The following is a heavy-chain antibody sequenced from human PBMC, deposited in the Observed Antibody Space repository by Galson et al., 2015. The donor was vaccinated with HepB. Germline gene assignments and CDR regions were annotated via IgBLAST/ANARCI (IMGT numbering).Heavy chain of an antibody. D-gene: IGHD3-9*01. Sequence: SVKVSCKASGYTFTSYGISWVRQAPGQGLEWMGWISAYNGNINYAQKFQGRATMTTDTSTSTAYMELRSLRSDDTAVYYCAKRRRGGGSSILRYFYGMDVWGQGSTVTVSS. J-gene: IGHJ6*02. CDR2: ISAYNGNI. CDR3: AKRRRGGGSSILRYFYGMDV. CDR1: GYTFTSYG. V-gene: IGHV1-18*04.